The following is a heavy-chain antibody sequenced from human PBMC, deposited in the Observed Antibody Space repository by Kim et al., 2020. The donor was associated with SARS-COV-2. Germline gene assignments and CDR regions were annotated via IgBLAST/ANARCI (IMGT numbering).Heavy chain of an antibody. J-gene: IGHJ4*02. CDR3: STRLSNHFDY. D-gene: IGHD3-16*02. V-gene: IGHV3-23*01. Sequence: YADSVQGRFTIARDNSKNTGYLQMSIVRAGDTAVYFCSTRLSNHFDYWGQGTLVTVSS.